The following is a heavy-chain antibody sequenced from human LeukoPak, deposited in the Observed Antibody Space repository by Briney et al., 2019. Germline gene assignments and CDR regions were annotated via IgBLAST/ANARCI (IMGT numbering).Heavy chain of an antibody. Sequence: SETLSLTCTVSGGSVSSGSYYWSWIRQPPGKGLEWIGYIYYSGSTNYNPSLKSRVTISVDTSKNQFSLKLSSVTAADTAVYYCARGREGYNYGPDYWGQGTLVTVSS. J-gene: IGHJ4*02. CDR2: IYYSGST. V-gene: IGHV4-61*01. CDR3: ARGREGYNYGPDY. CDR1: GGSVSSGSYY. D-gene: IGHD5-24*01.